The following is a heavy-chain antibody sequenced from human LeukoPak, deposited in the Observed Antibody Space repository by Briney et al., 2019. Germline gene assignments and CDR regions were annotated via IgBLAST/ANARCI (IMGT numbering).Heavy chain of an antibody. D-gene: IGHD1-1*01. V-gene: IGHV4-39*01. CDR2: IYYSGST. CDR1: GGSISSSSYY. Sequence: SETLSLTCTVSGGSISSSSYYWGWIRQPPGKGLEWIGSIYYSGSTYYNPSLKSRVTISVDTSKNQFSLKLSSVTAADTAVYYCARTNQSTTPNYYFDYWGQGTLVTVSS. CDR3: ARTNQSTTPNYYFDY. J-gene: IGHJ4*02.